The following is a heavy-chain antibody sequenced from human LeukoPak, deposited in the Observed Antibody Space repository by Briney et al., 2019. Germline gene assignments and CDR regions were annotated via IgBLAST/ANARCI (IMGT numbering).Heavy chain of an antibody. CDR1: GYTFTGYH. CDR3: ARGRAVAEAFDI. D-gene: IGHD6-19*01. Sequence: PWASVKVSCKASGYTFTGYHIHWVRQAPGQGLEWMGWINTNTGNPTYAQGFTGRFVFSLDNSVSTAYLQISSLKVEDTAIYYCARGRAVAEAFDIWGQGTMVTVSS. CDR2: INTNTGNP. V-gene: IGHV7-4-1*02. J-gene: IGHJ3*02.